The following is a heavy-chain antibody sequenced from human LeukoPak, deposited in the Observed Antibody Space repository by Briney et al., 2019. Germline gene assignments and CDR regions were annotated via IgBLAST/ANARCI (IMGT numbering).Heavy chain of an antibody. CDR3: AGHHPRNTVDF. Sequence: SETLSLTCTVSGGSLSSYYWSWIRQPPGKGLEWIAYISDIGSVNYNPSLKSRVTISLDTSMNQFSLKLSSVTAADTAVYYCAGHHPRNTVDFWGQGTLVTVSS. CDR2: ISDIGSV. D-gene: IGHD2/OR15-2a*01. V-gene: IGHV4-59*08. J-gene: IGHJ4*02. CDR1: GGSLSSYY.